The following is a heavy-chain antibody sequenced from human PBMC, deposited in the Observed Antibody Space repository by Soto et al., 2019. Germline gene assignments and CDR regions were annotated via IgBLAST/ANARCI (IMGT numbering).Heavy chain of an antibody. CDR3: AREVKQRLGYYYIGLDV. J-gene: IGHJ6*02. V-gene: IGHV4-4*07. CDR1: GDSIRAFY. CDR2: FSLSGDP. Sequence: QVQLQESGPGLVKPSETVSLTCAVSGDSIRAFYWSWFRQPAGGGLEWIGRFSLSGDPHYNPSLKGRLTMPFDTPKSQSSLRLTSVPAADTSVDYCAREVKQRLGYYYIGLDVWGQGTTVPVSS. D-gene: IGHD6-25*01.